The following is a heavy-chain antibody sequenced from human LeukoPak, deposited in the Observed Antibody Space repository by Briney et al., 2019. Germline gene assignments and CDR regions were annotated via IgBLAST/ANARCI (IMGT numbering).Heavy chain of an antibody. V-gene: IGHV3-48*01. Sequence: GGSLRLSCAASGFTFSNYAMRWVRQAPGKGLEWVSYISSSGSTIYYADSVKGRFTISRDNSKNTLFLQMNSLTAEDTAIYSCARPRLEYCSGGSCFDAFDIWGQGTMVTVSS. CDR3: ARPRLEYCSGGSCFDAFDI. CDR2: ISSSGSTI. D-gene: IGHD2-15*01. CDR1: GFTFSNYA. J-gene: IGHJ3*02.